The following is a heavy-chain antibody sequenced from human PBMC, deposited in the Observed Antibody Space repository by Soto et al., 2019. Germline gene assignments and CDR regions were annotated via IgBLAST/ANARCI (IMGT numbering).Heavy chain of an antibody. J-gene: IGHJ3*02. V-gene: IGHV3-21*01. D-gene: IGHD6-6*01. Sequence: EVQLVESGGGLVKPGGSLRLSCAASGFTFSSYSMNWVRQAPGKGLEWVSSISSSSSYIYYADSVKGRFTISRDNAKNSLDLQMNSLRAEDTAGYYCARMQLGYDAFDIWGQGTMVTVSS. CDR3: ARMQLGYDAFDI. CDR2: ISSSSSYI. CDR1: GFTFSSYS.